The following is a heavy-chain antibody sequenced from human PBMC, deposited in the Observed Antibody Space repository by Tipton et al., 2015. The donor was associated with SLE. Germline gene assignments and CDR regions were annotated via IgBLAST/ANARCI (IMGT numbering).Heavy chain of an antibody. D-gene: IGHD4-17*01. V-gene: IGHV4-59*01. CDR3: ARGTTVILFDY. Sequence: TLSLSCTVSGGSISSYYWSWIRQPPGKGLEWIGYIYYSGSTNYNPSLKIRVTISVDTSKNQFSLKLSSVTAADTAVYYCARGTTVILFDYWGQGTLVTVSS. CDR2: IYYSGST. J-gene: IGHJ4*02. CDR1: GGSISSYY.